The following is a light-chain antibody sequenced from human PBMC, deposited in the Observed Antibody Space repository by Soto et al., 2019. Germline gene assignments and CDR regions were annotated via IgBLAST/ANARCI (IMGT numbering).Light chain of an antibody. CDR1: SSDVGRFNF. J-gene: IGLJ1*01. CDR2: DVS. CDR3: CSYVGNYIYV. V-gene: IGLV2-11*01. Sequence: QSALTQPRSVSGSPGQSVTISCTGTSSDVGRFNFVSWYQQPPGKAPQLVIYDVSNRPSGVPDRFSGSKSGNTASLTISGLQAEDEADYSCCSYVGNYIYVFGTGTKLTVL.